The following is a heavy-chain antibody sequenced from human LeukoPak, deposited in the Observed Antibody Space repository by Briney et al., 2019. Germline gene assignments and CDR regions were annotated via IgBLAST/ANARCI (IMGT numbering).Heavy chain of an antibody. J-gene: IGHJ6*03. D-gene: IGHD3-3*01. CDR2: ISGSGSTT. CDR3: AKTRTIFGVVGYLDV. Sequence: PGGSLRLSCAASGFTFSSYAMSWVRQAPHKGLECVSGISGSGSTTSYADSVKGRFTISRDNSKNTLDLQMNSLRGEDTAVYYCAKTRTIFGVVGYLDVWGKGTTVTVSS. CDR1: GFTFSSYA. V-gene: IGHV3-23*01.